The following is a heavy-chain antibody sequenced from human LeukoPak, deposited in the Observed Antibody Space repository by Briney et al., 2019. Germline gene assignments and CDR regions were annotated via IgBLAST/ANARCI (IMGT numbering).Heavy chain of an antibody. CDR2: IYYSGST. CDR1: GGSTSSSIYY. CDR3: ARPYSSGWYGIDY. Sequence: SETLSLTCTVYGGSTSSSIYYWGWIRQPPGKGLEWIGSIYYSGSTYYNPSLKSRVTISVDTSKNQFSLKLSSVTAADTAVYYCARPYSSGWYGIDYWGQGTLVTVSS. V-gene: IGHV4-39*01. J-gene: IGHJ4*02. D-gene: IGHD6-19*01.